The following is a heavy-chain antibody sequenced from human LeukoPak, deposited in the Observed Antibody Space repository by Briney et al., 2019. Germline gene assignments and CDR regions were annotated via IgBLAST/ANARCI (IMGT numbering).Heavy chain of an antibody. CDR3: ARDALRLGWFDP. CDR2: IIPIFGTA. V-gene: IGHV1-69*05. D-gene: IGHD4-17*01. Sequence: SVKVSCKASGGTFSSYAISWVRQAPGQGLEWMGGIIPIFGTANYAQKFQGRVTITTDESTSTAYMELSSLRSEDTAVYYCARDALRLGWFDPWGQGTPVTVSS. J-gene: IGHJ5*02. CDR1: GGTFSSYA.